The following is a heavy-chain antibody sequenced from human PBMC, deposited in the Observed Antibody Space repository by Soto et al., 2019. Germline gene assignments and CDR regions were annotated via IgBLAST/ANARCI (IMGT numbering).Heavy chain of an antibody. D-gene: IGHD6-13*01. Sequence: GGSLRLSCAASGFTFSSYAMSWVRQAPGKGLEWVSAISGSGGSTYYADSVKGRFTISRDNSKNTLYLQMNSLRAEDTAVYYCAKDRVFGSSWSPIRYFDYWGQGTLVTVSS. CDR3: AKDRVFGSSWSPIRYFDY. CDR1: GFTFSSYA. CDR2: ISGSGGST. J-gene: IGHJ4*02. V-gene: IGHV3-23*01.